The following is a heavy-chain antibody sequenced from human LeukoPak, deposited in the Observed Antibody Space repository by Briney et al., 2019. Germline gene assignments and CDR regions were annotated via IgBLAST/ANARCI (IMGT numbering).Heavy chain of an antibody. J-gene: IGHJ3*01. V-gene: IGHV1-24*01. CDR3: ATDTSSGEVVAFDF. D-gene: IGHD3-22*01. Sequence: AASVKVSCKVSGYTLTELSMHWVRQAPGKGLEWMGGFDPEDGETIYAQKFQGRVTMTEDTSTDTAYMELSSLRSEDTAVYYCATDTSSGEVVAFDFWGQGTMVTVSS. CDR2: FDPEDGET. CDR1: GYTLTELS.